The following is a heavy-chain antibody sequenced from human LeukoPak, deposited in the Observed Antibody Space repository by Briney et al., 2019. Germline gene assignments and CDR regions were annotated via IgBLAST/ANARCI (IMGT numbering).Heavy chain of an antibody. CDR2: INSSGGST. CDR3: ARSTGGSGSYYSSDY. CDR1: GFTFCNYA. V-gene: IGHV3-23*01. J-gene: IGHJ4*02. D-gene: IGHD3-10*01. Sequence: GGSLRLSCAASGFTFCNYAMNWVRQAPGKGLEGVSVINSSGGSTYYADSVKGRFTISRDYSKNTLYLQMNSLRAEDTAIYYCARSTGGSGSYYSSDYWGQGTLVTVSS.